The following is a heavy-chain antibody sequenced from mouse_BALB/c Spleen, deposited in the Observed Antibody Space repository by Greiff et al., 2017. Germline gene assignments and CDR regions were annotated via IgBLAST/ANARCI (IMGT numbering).Heavy chain of an antibody. V-gene: IGHV1-12*01. J-gene: IGHJ4*01. Sequence: QVQLQQPGAELVKPGASVKMSCKASGYTFTSYNMHWVKQTPGQGLEWIGAIYPGNGDTSYNQKFKGKATLTADNSSSTAYMQLSSLTSEDSAVYYCAGITTAKSLYYAMDYWGQGTSVTVSS. D-gene: IGHD1-2*01. CDR3: AGITTAKSLYYAMDY. CDR2: IYPGNGDT. CDR1: GYTFTSYN.